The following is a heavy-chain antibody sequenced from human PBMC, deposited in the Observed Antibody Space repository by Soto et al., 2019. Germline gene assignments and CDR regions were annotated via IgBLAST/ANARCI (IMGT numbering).Heavy chain of an antibody. D-gene: IGHD6-13*01. V-gene: IGHV6-1*01. CDR2: TYYWSRWYI. J-gene: IGHJ4*02. CDR3: ARGGKIAAAGIDY. CDR1: GDSVSSNSAV. Sequence: SQTLSLTCAISGDSVSSNSAVWNWIRQSPSRGLEWLGRTYYWSRWYIDYAASVRSRIIINPDTSKNEFSLQLNSVTPEDTAVYFCARGGKIAAAGIDYWGQGXLVTVYS.